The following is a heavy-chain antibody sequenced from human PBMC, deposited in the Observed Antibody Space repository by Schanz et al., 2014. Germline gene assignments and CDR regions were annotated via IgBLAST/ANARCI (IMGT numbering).Heavy chain of an antibody. Sequence: EVQLLESGGGLVQPGGSLRLSCAASGFTFSSYAMSWVRQAPGKGLEWVSAISGSGGSTYYADSVKGRFTMSRDNAKNSVFQQMNRLRAEDTAVYDCVRDSGFAFAYWGHGALVTVSS. J-gene: IGHJ4*01. CDR1: GFTFSSYA. CDR3: VRDSGFAFAY. D-gene: IGHD3-22*01. CDR2: ISGSGGST. V-gene: IGHV3-23*01.